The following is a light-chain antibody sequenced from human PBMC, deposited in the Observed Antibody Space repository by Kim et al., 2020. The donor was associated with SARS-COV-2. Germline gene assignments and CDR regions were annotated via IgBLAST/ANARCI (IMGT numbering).Light chain of an antibody. Sequence: DVTMTQSPSSLSASVGDRVTITCRASHAINRHLNWYQQTSGRAPKLLIFAASTLQSGVPLRFAGSGSGTLFTLTISDLQSEDFGSYFCHQSHSSPHTFGQGTKLEI. V-gene: IGKV1-39*01. CDR2: AAS. J-gene: IGKJ2*01. CDR3: HQSHSSPHT. CDR1: HAINRH.